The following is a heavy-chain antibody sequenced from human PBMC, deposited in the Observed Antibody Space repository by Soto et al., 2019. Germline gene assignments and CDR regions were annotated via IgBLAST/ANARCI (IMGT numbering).Heavy chain of an antibody. J-gene: IGHJ6*02. Sequence: EVQLIESGGGWVQPGTSLRVYCVASGFTFHEYAIHWVRQAPGKGLEWGSGISSDGDTIAYAVSVQGRFTVFRDNAKNSMYLQMNSLRAEDTALYYCTKGGYDLIYYFGMDVWGQGTTVPVSS. V-gene: IGHV3-9*01. CDR1: GFTFHEYA. D-gene: IGHD5-12*01. CDR2: ISSDGDTI. CDR3: TKGGYDLIYYFGMDV.